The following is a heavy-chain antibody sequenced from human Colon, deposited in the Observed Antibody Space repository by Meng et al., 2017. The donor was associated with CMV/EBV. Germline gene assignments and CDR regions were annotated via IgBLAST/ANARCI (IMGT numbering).Heavy chain of an antibody. CDR1: GLTFSSYA. CDR2: IYNGDSST. J-gene: IGHJ4*02. V-gene: IGHV3-23*03. CDR3: AKTGYYDNDY. D-gene: IGHD3-22*01. Sequence: LSFAASGLTFSSYAMSWVRRAPGKGLEWVSVIYNGDSSTCYADSMKSRFTISRDNSKNTLYLQMNSLRAEDTAVYYCAKTGYYDNDYWGQGTLVTVSS.